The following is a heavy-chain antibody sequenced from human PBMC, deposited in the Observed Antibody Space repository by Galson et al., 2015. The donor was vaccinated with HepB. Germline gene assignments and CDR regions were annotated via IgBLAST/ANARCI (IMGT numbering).Heavy chain of an antibody. J-gene: IGHJ4*02. V-gene: IGHV3-23*01. Sequence: SLRLSCAVSGFTFNNYAMNWVRQAPGKGLEWVSGISGSGGGTYYADSVKGRFTISRDNSKNTLYLQMNSLRAEDTAVYYCAKGAGGSGRYWGQGTLVTVSS. CDR3: AKGAGGSGRY. CDR1: GFTFNNYA. CDR2: ISGSGGGT. D-gene: IGHD3-10*01.